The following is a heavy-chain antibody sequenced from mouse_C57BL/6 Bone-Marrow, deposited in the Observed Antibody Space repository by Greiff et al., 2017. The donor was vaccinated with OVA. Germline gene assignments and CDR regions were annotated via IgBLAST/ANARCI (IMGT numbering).Heavy chain of an antibody. Sequence: EVQLQESGPGLVKPSQSLSLTCSVTGYSITSGYYWNWIRQFPGNKLEWMGYISYDGSNNYNPSLKNRISITRDTSKNQFFLKLNSVTTEDTATYYCEREGLQIPFAYWGQGTLVTVSA. CDR2: ISYDGSN. V-gene: IGHV3-6*01. CDR1: GYSITSGYY. J-gene: IGHJ3*01. D-gene: IGHD3-1*01. CDR3: EREGLQIPFAY.